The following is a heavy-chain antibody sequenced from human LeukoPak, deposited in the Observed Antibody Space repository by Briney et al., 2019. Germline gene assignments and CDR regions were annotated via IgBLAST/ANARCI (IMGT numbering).Heavy chain of an antibody. J-gene: IGHJ4*02. V-gene: IGHV3-64*01. Sequence: GESLRLSCAASGFTFSSYAMHWVRQAPGKGLEYVSAISSNGGSTYYANSVKGRFTISRDNSKNTLYLQMGSLRAEDMAVYYCARGGGSSWYPNFDYWGQGTLVTVSS. CDR2: ISSNGGST. CDR1: GFTFSSYA. CDR3: ARGGGSSWYPNFDY. D-gene: IGHD6-13*01.